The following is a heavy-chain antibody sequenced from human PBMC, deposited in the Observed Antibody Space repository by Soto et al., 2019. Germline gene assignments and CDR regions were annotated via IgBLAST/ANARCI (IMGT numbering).Heavy chain of an antibody. CDR3: ASPPTVLRYFDSV. V-gene: IGHV4-34*01. Sequence: SETLSLTCAVYGGSFSGYYWSWIRQPPGKGLEWIGEINHSGSTNYNPSLKSRVTISVDTSKNQFSLKLSSVTAADTALYYCASPPTVLRYFDSVWGQGTTVTVSS. CDR2: INHSGST. J-gene: IGHJ6*02. CDR1: GGSFSGYY. D-gene: IGHD3-9*01.